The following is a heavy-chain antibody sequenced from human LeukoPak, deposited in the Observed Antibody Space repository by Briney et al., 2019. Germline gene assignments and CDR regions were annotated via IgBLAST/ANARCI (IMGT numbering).Heavy chain of an antibody. CDR1: GGSLIGYY. J-gene: IGHJ6*02. Sequence: SETLSFTCDVFGGSLIGYYCSWIRQPQGKELEWIGEIKHSGSTNYYLSLQSRVSMSVDTSKNQFSLKLTSVTAADTAVYYCARGRVVGPSLAGSLGVYSYSYYPMDVWGQGTTVTVSS. CDR3: ARGRVVGPSLAGSLGVYSYSYYPMDV. V-gene: IGHV4-34*01. D-gene: IGHD2-8*01. CDR2: IKHSGST.